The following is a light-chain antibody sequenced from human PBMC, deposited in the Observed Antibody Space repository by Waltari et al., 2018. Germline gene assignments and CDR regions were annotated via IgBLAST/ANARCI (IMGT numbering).Light chain of an antibody. Sequence: QSALTQPPSASGSPGQSVTISCTGTGSDIGAYNYVSWYQLHPGKAPKLMIYDVTKRPSGVPVRCSGSKSGNTASRTVSGLQTEDEAEYYCCSYAGKEYVFGSGTKVTVL. CDR3: CSYAGKEYV. J-gene: IGLJ1*01. CDR2: DVT. CDR1: GSDIGAYNY. V-gene: IGLV2-8*01.